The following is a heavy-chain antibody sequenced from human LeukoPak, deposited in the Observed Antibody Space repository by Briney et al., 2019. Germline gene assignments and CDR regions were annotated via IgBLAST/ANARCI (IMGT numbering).Heavy chain of an antibody. CDR1: GFTFRSYG. V-gene: IGHV3-30*18. J-gene: IGHJ4*02. CDR3: AKDGYGPEDSSGYRIDDF. D-gene: IGHD6-19*01. Sequence: TGGPLRLSCAASGFTFRSYGMHWVRQSPGKGLEWVTAISYDASHQYYAYSVEGRFTISRHNSMPTLSLQMHRPTAEDRAVYYYAKDGYGPEDSSGYRIDDFWGQGTLVTVSS. CDR2: ISYDASHQ.